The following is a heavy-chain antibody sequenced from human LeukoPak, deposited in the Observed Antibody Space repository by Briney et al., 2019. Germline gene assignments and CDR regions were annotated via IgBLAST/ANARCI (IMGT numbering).Heavy chain of an antibody. Sequence: GGSLRLSCAASGFTFSNYWMSWVRQAPGKGLEWVANIKQDGSEKYYVDSVKGRFTISRDNAKNSLFLQMNSLRAEDTAVYYCARGRLDYYYMDVWGKGTTVTISS. CDR3: ARGRLDYYYMDV. CDR2: IKQDGSEK. V-gene: IGHV3-7*03. CDR1: GFTFSNYW. J-gene: IGHJ6*03.